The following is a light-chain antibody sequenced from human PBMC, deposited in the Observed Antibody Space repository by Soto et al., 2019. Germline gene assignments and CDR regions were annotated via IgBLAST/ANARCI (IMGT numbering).Light chain of an antibody. Sequence: DIVMTQSPATLSVSPGERATLSCRASQSVSSNLAWYHQTPGQAPRLLIYGASTRATGIPARFSGSGSGTEFTLTISSLQSEDFAVYYCPHYNNWPFTLGPGTKVDIK. J-gene: IGKJ3*01. CDR1: QSVSSN. CDR2: GAS. CDR3: PHYNNWPFT. V-gene: IGKV3-15*01.